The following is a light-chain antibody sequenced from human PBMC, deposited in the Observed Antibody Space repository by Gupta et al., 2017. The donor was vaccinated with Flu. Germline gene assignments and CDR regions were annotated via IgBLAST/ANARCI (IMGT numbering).Light chain of an antibody. Sequence: SLGERATIKCKSSQSVLYSSNNKNYLAWYQQKPGQPPKLLISWASTRESGVPDRFSGSGSGTDFTLTISSLQSEDVAVYYRQQDDGTLYTFGQGTKLEIK. V-gene: IGKV4-1*01. CDR1: QSVLYSSNNKNY. J-gene: IGKJ2*01. CDR2: WAS. CDR3: QQDDGTLYT.